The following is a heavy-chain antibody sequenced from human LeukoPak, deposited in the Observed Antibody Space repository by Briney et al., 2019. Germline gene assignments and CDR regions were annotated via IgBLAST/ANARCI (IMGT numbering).Heavy chain of an antibody. CDR2: INPNSGGT. J-gene: IGHJ4*02. Sequence: ASVKVSCXASGYTFTGYYMHWVRQAPGQGLEWMGWINPNSGGTHYAQNFQGRVTMTRDTSISTAYMEVSRLRSDDTAVYYCARVASGSSWHPDFDYWGQGSLVTVSS. CDR3: ARVASGSSWHPDFDY. CDR1: GYTFTGYY. D-gene: IGHD6-13*01. V-gene: IGHV1-2*02.